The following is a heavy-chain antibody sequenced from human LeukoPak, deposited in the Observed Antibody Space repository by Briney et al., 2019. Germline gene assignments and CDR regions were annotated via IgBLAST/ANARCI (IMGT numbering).Heavy chain of an antibody. Sequence: GASVKVSCKVSGYTLTELSMHWVRRAPGKGLEWMGGFDPEDGETIHAQKFQGRVTMTEDTSTDTAYMELSSLRSEDTAVYYCATAYAAAMAYYFDYWGQGTLVTVSS. CDR3: ATAYAAAMAYYFDY. CDR2: FDPEDGET. CDR1: GYTLTELS. J-gene: IGHJ4*02. D-gene: IGHD5-18*01. V-gene: IGHV1-24*01.